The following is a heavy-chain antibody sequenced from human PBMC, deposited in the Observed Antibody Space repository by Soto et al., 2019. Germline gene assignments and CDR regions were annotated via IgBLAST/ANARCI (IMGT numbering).Heavy chain of an antibody. CDR1: GLTISGKKY. V-gene: IGHV3-53*01. J-gene: IGHJ3*01. CDR2: LYDVDGS. Sequence: DVQLVESGGGLIQPGESLRLSCAAFGLTISGKKYVAWVRQAPGKGLAWVSALYDVDGSFYADSVTGRFTTSNNSSKNTVYLQMNDLRPADTAVDYCATWQERKHAFDVWGQGTTVPISS. CDR3: ATWQERKHAFDV. D-gene: IGHD1-1*01.